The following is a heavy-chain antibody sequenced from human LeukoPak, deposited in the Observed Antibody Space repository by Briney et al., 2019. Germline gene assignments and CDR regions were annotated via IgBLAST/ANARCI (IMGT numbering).Heavy chain of an antibody. V-gene: IGHV6-1*01. Sequence: SQTLSLTCAISGDSVSSNSAAWNWIRQSPSRGLEWLGRTYLKVKGYNDYAVSVKSRITINPDTSKIQFSLQLKSVTPEDTAVYYCARDNSSSWYVDYWGQGTLVTVSS. CDR1: GDSVSSNSAA. J-gene: IGHJ4*02. D-gene: IGHD6-13*01. CDR2: TYLKVKGYN. CDR3: ARDNSSSWYVDY.